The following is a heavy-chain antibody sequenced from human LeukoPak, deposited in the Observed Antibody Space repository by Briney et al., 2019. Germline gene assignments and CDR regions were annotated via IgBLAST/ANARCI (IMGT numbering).Heavy chain of an antibody. V-gene: IGHV3-43*01. CDR3: TKEVTMIVGGQYFDD. J-gene: IGHJ4*02. CDR1: GFTFNDYA. CDR2: ITWDGRST. D-gene: IGHD3-22*01. Sequence: DPGGSLRLSCAASGFTFNDYAMHWVRQAPGKGLEWVSLITWDGRSTFYGDSVKGRFTISRDNSKNSLYLQMNTLRTEDTALYYCTKEVTMIVGGQYFDDWGQGTLVTVSS.